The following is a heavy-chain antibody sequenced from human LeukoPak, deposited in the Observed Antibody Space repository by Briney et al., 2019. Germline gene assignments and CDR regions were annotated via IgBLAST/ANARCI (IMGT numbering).Heavy chain of an antibody. CDR2: ISAYNGNT. Sequence: GASVKVSCNASGYTFTSYGISWVRQAPGQGLEWMGWISAYNGNTNYAQKLQGRVTMTTDTSTSTAYMELRSLRSDDTAVYYCARDSGYCSSTSCSYYYYYYGMDVWGQGTTVTVSS. J-gene: IGHJ6*02. V-gene: IGHV1-18*01. CDR3: ARDSGYCSSTSCSYYYYYYGMDV. D-gene: IGHD2-2*01. CDR1: GYTFTSYG.